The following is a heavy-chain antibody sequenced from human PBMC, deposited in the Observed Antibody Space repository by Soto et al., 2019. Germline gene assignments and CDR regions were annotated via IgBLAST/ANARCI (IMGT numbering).Heavy chain of an antibody. CDR3: ATDAYYDTSGYWF. CDR2: IKSKTDGATT. J-gene: IGHJ4*02. V-gene: IGHV3-15*01. D-gene: IGHD3-22*01. CDR1: GFTFSSSA. Sequence: GGSLRLSCAASGFTFSSSAMHWVRQAPGKGLEWVGRIKSKTDGATTDYAAPVKGRFTISRDDSKDTLYLQINTLKTEDTAVYYCATDAYYDTSGYWFWGLGTLVTVSS.